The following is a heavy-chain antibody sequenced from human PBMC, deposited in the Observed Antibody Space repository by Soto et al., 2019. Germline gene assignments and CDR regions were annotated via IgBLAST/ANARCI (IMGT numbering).Heavy chain of an antibody. CDR3: ARAHTSGYCSGGSCYPPGIYYFDY. V-gene: IGHV3-7*01. D-gene: IGHD2-15*01. CDR2: IKQDGSEK. CDR1: GFTFSSYW. Sequence: GGSLRLSCAASGFTFSSYWMSWVRQAPGKGLEWVANIKQDGSEKYYVDSVKGRFTISRDNAKNSRYLQMNSLRAEDTAGYYCARAHTSGYCSGGSCYPPGIYYFDYWGQGTLVTVSS. J-gene: IGHJ4*02.